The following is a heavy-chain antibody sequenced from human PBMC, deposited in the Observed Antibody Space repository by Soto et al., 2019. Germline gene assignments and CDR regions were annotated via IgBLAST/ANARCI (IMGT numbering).Heavy chain of an antibody. J-gene: IGHJ4*02. Sequence: GSPRLSCAAYGFAFDDYAMHWVLQAPGKGLEWVSLISWDGGRTYYADSVRGRFIVSRDSSKNSLYLQMSSLRVQDTALYSCAKDFCSGSTTRFYTRLDFWGQGALVTVFS. CDR1: GFAFDDYA. CDR2: ISWDGGRT. CDR3: AKDFCSGSTTRFYTRLDF. D-gene: IGHD2-2*02. V-gene: IGHV3-43D*04.